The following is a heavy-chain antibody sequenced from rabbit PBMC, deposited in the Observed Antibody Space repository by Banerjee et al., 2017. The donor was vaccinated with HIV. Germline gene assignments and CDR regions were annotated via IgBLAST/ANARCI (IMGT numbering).Heavy chain of an antibody. Sequence: QEQLEASGGGLVQPEGSLTLTCKGSGFPFSNKAVMCWVRQAPGKGLEWIASIYPSTCVTYYANWAKGRFSISKTSSTTVTLQMTSLTAADTATYFCASDIYGYGGFNLWGPGTLVTVS. V-gene: IGHV1S45*01. J-gene: IGHJ4*01. D-gene: IGHD6-1*01. CDR3: ASDIYGYGGFNL. CDR1: GFPFSNKAV. CDR2: IYPSTCVT.